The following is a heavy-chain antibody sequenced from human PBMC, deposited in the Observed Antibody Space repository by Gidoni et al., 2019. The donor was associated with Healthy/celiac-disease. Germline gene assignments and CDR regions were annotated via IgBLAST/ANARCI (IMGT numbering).Heavy chain of an antibody. CDR3: AKGEGWVVVAPFDY. CDR1: GFTFSSYA. J-gene: IGHJ4*02. Sequence: EVQQLEAGGGLVQLGGYLRLSCAASGFTFSSYAMSWVRQAPGKGLEWVSAISGSGGSTYYADSVKGRFTISRDNSKNTLYLQMNSLRAEDTAVYYCAKGEGWVVVAPFDYWGQGTLVTVSS. D-gene: IGHD3-22*01. V-gene: IGHV3-23*01. CDR2: ISGSGGST.